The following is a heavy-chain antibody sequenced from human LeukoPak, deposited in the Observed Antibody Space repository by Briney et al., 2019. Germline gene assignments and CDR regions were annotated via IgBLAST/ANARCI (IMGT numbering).Heavy chain of an antibody. Sequence: NPSETLSLPCTVSGGSISNHYWSWIRQPAGKELEWVGRIYNSGSTNYNPSLKSRVTMSVDTSKNQFSLKLSSVTAADTAVYYCARAIYDSSGLDAFDIWGQGTMVTVSS. CDR3: ARAIYDSSGLDAFDI. CDR2: IYNSGST. V-gene: IGHV4-4*07. J-gene: IGHJ3*02. D-gene: IGHD3-22*01. CDR1: GGSISNHY.